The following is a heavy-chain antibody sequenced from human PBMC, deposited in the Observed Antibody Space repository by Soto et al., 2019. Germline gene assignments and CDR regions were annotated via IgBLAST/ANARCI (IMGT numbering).Heavy chain of an antibody. J-gene: IGHJ4*02. CDR2: ISAYNGNT. CDR3: ARAPLWGSSSPYFDY. Sequence: ASVKVSCKASGYTFTSYGISWVRQAPGQGLEWMGWISAYNGNTNYAQKLQGRVTMTTDTSTSTAYMELRSLRSDDTAVYYCARAPLWGSSSPYFDYWGQGTLVTVSS. D-gene: IGHD6-6*01. CDR1: GYTFTSYG. V-gene: IGHV1-18*01.